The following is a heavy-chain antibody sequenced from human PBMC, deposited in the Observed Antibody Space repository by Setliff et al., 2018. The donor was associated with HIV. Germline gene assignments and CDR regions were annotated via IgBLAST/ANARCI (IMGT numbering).Heavy chain of an antibody. J-gene: IGHJ6*03. CDR3: ARPYSYSSGWYFPWRDYYYMDV. Sequence: SETLSLTCTVSGGSISSSSYYWGWIRQPPGKGLEWIGSIYYSGSTYYNPSLKSRVTISVDTSKNQFSLRLSSVTAADTAVYYCARPYSYSSGWYFPWRDYYYMDVWGKGTTVTVSS. V-gene: IGHV4-39*01. CDR1: GGSISSSSYY. CDR2: IYYSGST. D-gene: IGHD6-19*01.